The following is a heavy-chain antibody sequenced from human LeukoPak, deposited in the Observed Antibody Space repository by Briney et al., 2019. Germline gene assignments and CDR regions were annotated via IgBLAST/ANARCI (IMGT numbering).Heavy chain of an antibody. CDR3: TRDRGGNYFDSSGFDY. D-gene: IGHD3-22*01. Sequence: PGGSLRLSCAASGFSFSGYWMHWVRQAPGKGLVWVARINGDGTTTTYADSVKGRFTISRDNAKNTLYLQMDSLTAEDTALYFCTRDRGGNYFDSSGFDYWGPGTLVTVSA. J-gene: IGHJ4*02. CDR1: GFSFSGYW. V-gene: IGHV3-74*01. CDR2: INGDGTTT.